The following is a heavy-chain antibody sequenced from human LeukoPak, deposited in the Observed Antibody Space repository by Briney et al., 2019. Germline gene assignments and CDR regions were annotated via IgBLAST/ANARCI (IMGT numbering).Heavy chain of an antibody. J-gene: IGHJ3*02. CDR1: GGSISSYY. CDR2: IYTSGST. CDR3: ARAGLYYDILTGYYTTDAFDI. V-gene: IGHV4-4*07. Sequence: SETLSLTCTVSGGSISSYYWSWIRQPAGKGLEWIGRIYTSGSTNYNPSLKSRVTMSVDTSKNQFSLKLSSVTAADTAVYYCARAGLYYDILTGYYTTDAFDIWGQGTMVTVSS. D-gene: IGHD3-9*01.